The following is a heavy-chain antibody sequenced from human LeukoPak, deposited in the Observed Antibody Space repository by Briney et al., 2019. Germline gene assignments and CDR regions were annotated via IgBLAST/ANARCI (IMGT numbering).Heavy chain of an antibody. CDR2: IYYSGST. CDR3: AREGYCSGGSCYAFDI. D-gene: IGHD2-15*01. CDR1: GGSISSYY. V-gene: IGHV4-59*01. J-gene: IGHJ3*02. Sequence: PSETLSLTCTVSGGSISSYYWSWIRQPPGKGLEWIGYIYYSGSTNYNPSLKSRVTISVDTSKNQFSLKLSSVTAADTAVYYCAREGYCSGGSCYAFDIWGQGTMVTVSS.